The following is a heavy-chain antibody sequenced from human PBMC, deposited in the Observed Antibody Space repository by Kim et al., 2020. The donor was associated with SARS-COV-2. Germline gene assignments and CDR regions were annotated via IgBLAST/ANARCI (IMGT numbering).Heavy chain of an antibody. CDR1: GGSISSYY. J-gene: IGHJ6*03. CDR3: ARTLARGVGYYYYYIDV. CDR2: IYYSGST. Sequence: SETLSLTCTVSGGSISSYYWSWIRQPPGKGLEWIGYIYYSGSTNYNPSLKSRVTISVDTSKNQFSLKLSSVTAADTAVYYCARTLARGVGYYYYYIDVWG. D-gene: IGHD3-10*01. V-gene: IGHV4-59*01.